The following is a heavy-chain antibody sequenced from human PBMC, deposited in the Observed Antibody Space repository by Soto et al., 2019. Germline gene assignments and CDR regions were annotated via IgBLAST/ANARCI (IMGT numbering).Heavy chain of an antibody. CDR2: IYWDDDK. CDR3: AHVVVSGLGYYFDY. Sequence: QITLKESGPTLVKPTQTLTLTCTFSGFSLSSTRMAVGWIRQPPGKALEWLALIYWDDDKRYSPFLKSRLTITKDTSKNQVVLKMSNMVPVDTARYYCAHVVVSGLGYYFDYWGQGTLVTVSS. V-gene: IGHV2-5*02. D-gene: IGHD6-19*01. J-gene: IGHJ4*02. CDR1: GFSLSSTRMA.